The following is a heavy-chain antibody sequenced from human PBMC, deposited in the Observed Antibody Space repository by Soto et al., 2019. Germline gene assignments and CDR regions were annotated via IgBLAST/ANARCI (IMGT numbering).Heavy chain of an antibody. CDR2: INAGNGDT. D-gene: IGHD3-22*01. V-gene: IGHV1-3*01. CDR3: ARDWTHYDSSGPGDY. Sequence: EASVKVSCKASGYTFTSYPMHWVRQAPGQGLEWMGWINAGNGDTKYSQKFQGRVTITRDTSAITAYMEPSSLRSEDTAVYYCARDWTHYDSSGPGDYWGQGTLVTVSS. J-gene: IGHJ4*02. CDR1: GYTFTSYP.